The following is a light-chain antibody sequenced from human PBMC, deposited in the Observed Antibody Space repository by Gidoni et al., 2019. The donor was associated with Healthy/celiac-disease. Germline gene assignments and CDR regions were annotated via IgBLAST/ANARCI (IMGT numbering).Light chain of an antibody. CDR2: GAS. V-gene: IGKV3-20*01. CDR3: QQWT. J-gene: IGKJ1*01. CDR1: QSVSSSY. Sequence: EIVLTQSPGTLSLSPGERATLSCRASQSVSSSYLAWYQQKPGQAPRLIIYGASNSATGIPDRFSGSGSGTDFTLTISRLEPEDFAVYYCQQWTFGQGTKVEIK.